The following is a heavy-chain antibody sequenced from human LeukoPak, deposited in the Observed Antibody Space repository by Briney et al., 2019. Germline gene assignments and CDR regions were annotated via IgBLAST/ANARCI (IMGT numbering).Heavy chain of an antibody. Sequence: GGSLRLSCVASGFTFSSYSMNWVRQAPGKGLEWVSSISSSSSYIYYADSVKGRFTISRDNSKNTLYLQMNSLRAEDTAVYYCAREYSSSSGTTMDVWGKGTTVTVSS. V-gene: IGHV3-21*01. CDR1: GFTFSSYS. CDR2: ISSSSSYI. CDR3: AREYSSSSGTTMDV. J-gene: IGHJ6*03. D-gene: IGHD6-6*01.